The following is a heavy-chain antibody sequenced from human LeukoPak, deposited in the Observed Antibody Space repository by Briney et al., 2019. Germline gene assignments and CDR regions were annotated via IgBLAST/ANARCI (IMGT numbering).Heavy chain of an antibody. Sequence: PGGSLRLSCAASGFTFSDHYMDWVRQAPGKGLEWVARTRNKANSYTTEYAASVKGRFTISRDDSKNSLYLQMNSLKTEDTAVYYCTRDQTPYYWGQGTLVTVSS. V-gene: IGHV3-72*01. CDR3: TRDQTPYY. CDR1: GFTFSDHY. CDR2: TRNKANSYTT. J-gene: IGHJ4*02.